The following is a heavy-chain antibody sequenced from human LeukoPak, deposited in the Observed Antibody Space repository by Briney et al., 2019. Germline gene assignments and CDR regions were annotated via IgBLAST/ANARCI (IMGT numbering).Heavy chain of an antibody. J-gene: IGHJ6*02. V-gene: IGHV1-2*02. Sequence: ASVTVSCKASGYTFTGYYMHWVRQAPGQGLEWMGWINPNSGGTNYAQKFQGRVTMTRDTSISTAYMELSRLRSDDTAVYYCARAPALVSSDYYYYGMDVWGQGTTVTVSS. CDR3: ARAPALVSSDYYYYGMDV. CDR2: INPNSGGT. CDR1: GYTFTGYY. D-gene: IGHD3-16*01.